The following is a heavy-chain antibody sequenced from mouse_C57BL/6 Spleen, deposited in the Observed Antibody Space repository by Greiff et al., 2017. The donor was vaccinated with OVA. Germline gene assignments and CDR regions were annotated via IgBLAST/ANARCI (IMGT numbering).Heavy chain of an antibody. CDR3: TTPRRGYFDY. CDR2: IDPENGAT. CDR1: GFNIKDDD. Sequence: VQLKESGAELVRPGASVKLSCTASGFNIKDDDMHWVQQRPEQGLEWIGWIDPENGATEYASKFQGTATITADTSSNTAYLQLSSLTSEDTAVYYSTTPRRGYFDYWGQGTTLTVSS. J-gene: IGHJ2*01. V-gene: IGHV14-4*01. D-gene: IGHD3-1*01.